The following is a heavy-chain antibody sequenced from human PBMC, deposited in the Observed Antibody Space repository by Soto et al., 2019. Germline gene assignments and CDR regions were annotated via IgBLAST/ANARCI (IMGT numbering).Heavy chain of an antibody. CDR2: ISAYNGNT. CDR1: GYTFTSYG. D-gene: IGHD2-15*01. Sequence: QVQLVQSGAEVKKPGASVKVSCKASGYTFTSYGISWVRQAPGQGLEWMGWISAYNGNTNYAQKHQCRVTMSTSTSTSTASMELMCLRSDDTAVSYCVLAAHPYFFDYWDQGTLVTVSS. J-gene: IGHJ4*02. V-gene: IGHV1-18*01. CDR3: VLAAHPYFFDY.